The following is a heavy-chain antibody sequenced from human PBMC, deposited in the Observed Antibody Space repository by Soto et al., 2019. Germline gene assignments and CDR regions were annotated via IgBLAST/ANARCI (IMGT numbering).Heavy chain of an antibody. Sequence: PSETLSLTCTVSGGSISSYYWSWIRQPPGKGLEWIGYIYYSGSTNYNPSLKSRVTISVDTSKNQFSLKLSSVTAADTAVYYCARGVWVRGNWFDPWGQGTLVTVSS. CDR2: IYYSGST. V-gene: IGHV4-59*01. CDR1: GGSISSYY. CDR3: ARGVWVRGNWFDP. J-gene: IGHJ5*02. D-gene: IGHD7-27*01.